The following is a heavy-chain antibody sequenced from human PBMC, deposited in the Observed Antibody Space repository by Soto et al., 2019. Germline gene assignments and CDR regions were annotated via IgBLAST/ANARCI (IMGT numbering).Heavy chain of an antibody. J-gene: IGHJ4*02. Sequence: SETLSLTCTVSGGSISSSSYCWSWIRQPPGKGLEWIGYIYYSGSANYNPSLKSRVTISVDTSKNQFSLKLSSVTAADTAVYYCAGRWGFTFDYWGQGTLVTVSS. D-gene: IGHD1-26*01. CDR3: AGRWGFTFDY. V-gene: IGHV4-61*05. CDR2: IYYSGSA. CDR1: GGSISSSSYC.